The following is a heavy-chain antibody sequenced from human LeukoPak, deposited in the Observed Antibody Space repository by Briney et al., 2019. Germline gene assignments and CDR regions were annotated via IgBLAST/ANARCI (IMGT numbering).Heavy chain of an antibody. CDR3: AGGYSSGWYPPFYYYYGMDV. CDR1: GGSISSYC. D-gene: IGHD6-19*01. CDR2: IYYSGST. V-gene: IGHV4-59*01. J-gene: IGHJ6*02. Sequence: PSETLSLTCTVSGGSISSYCWSWIRQPPGKGLEWIGYIYYSGSTNYNPSLKSRVTISVDTSKNQFSLKLSSVTAADTAVYYCAGGYSSGWYPPFYYYYGMDVWGQGTTVTVSS.